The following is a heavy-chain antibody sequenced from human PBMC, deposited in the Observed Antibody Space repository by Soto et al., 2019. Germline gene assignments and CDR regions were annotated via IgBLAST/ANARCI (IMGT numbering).Heavy chain of an antibody. CDR2: IYYSGST. D-gene: IGHD6-6*01. CDR3: ARGTPGWQLEHGYYYYYGMDV. CDR1: GGSISSGGYY. Sequence: TSETLSLTCTVSGGSISSGGYYWSWIRQHPGKGLEWIGYIYYSGSTYYNPSLKSRVTISVDTSKNQFSLKLSSVTAADTAVYYCARGTPGWQLEHGYYYYYGMDVCGQGTTVTVSS. V-gene: IGHV4-31*03. J-gene: IGHJ6*02.